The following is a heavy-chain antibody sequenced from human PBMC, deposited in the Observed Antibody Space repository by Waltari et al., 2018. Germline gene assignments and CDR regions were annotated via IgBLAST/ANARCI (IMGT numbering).Heavy chain of an antibody. Sequence: QVQLQESGPGLVKPSETLSLTCTVSGGSISSHYWSWIRQPPGKGQEWIGYIYYSGSTNYNPSLKSRVTISVDTSKNQFSLKLSSVTAADTAVYYCGMAVAGTVSIDYWGQGTLVTVSS. CDR1: GGSISSHY. V-gene: IGHV4-59*11. D-gene: IGHD6-19*01. CDR3: GMAVAGTVSIDY. J-gene: IGHJ4*02. CDR2: IYYSGST.